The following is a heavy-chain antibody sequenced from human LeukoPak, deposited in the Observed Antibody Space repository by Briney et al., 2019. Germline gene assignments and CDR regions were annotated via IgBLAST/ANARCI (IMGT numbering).Heavy chain of an antibody. CDR3: ARDQAVVVPAANFDY. CDR2: IKQDGSEK. J-gene: IGHJ4*02. D-gene: IGHD2-2*01. V-gene: IGHV3-7*01. Sequence: PGGSLSLSCAASGFTFSSYWMSWVRQAPGKGLEWVANIKQDGSEKYYVDSVKGRFTISRDNAKNSLYLQMNSLRAEDTAVYYCARDQAVVVPAANFDYWGQGTLVTVSS. CDR1: GFTFSSYW.